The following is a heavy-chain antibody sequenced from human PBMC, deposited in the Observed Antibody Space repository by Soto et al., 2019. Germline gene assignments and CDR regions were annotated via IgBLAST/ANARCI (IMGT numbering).Heavy chain of an antibody. CDR1: GDSISSGNHY. V-gene: IGHV4-30-4*01. J-gene: IGHJ5*02. D-gene: IGHD3-10*01. Sequence: SETLSLTCTVSGDSISSGNHYWSWIRQPPGKCLEWIGYIFYSGTAYYNPYLKSRLTISVDTSKNQFSQKLSSVTAEDTPVYYCARTDYGTAYVDHWGQGCLVTVAA. CDR3: ARTDYGTAYVDH. CDR2: IFYSGTA.